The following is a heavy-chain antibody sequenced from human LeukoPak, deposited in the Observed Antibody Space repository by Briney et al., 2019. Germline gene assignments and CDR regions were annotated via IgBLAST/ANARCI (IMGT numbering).Heavy chain of an antibody. CDR1: GGSISSGNW. J-gene: IGHJ4*02. CDR2: IYHSGST. Sequence: SETLSLTCAVSGGSISSGNWWSWVRQPPGKGLEWIGEIYHSGSTNYSPSLKSRVTMSVDKSKNQFSLKLSSVTAADTAVYYCARKTALYGPFDYWGQGTLVTVSS. V-gene: IGHV4-4*02. D-gene: IGHD3-10*01. CDR3: ARKTALYGPFDY.